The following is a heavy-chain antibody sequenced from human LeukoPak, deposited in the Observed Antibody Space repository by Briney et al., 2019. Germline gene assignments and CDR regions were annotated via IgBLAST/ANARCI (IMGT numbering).Heavy chain of an antibody. CDR3: ARLYDSSGSWDY. J-gene: IGHJ4*02. V-gene: IGHV5-51*01. CDR1: GYSFTSYW. CDR2: IYPGDSDT. Sequence: GESLQISCQGSGYSFTSYWIGWVRQMPGKGLEGMGIIYPGDSDTRYSPSFQGQVTISADKSSSTAYLQWSSLKASDTAMYYCARLYDSSGSWDYWGQGTLVTVSS. D-gene: IGHD3-22*01.